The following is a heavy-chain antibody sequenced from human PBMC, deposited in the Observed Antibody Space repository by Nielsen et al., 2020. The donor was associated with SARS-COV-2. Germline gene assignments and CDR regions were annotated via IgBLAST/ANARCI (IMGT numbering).Heavy chain of an antibody. V-gene: IGHV3-74*01. CDR2: INPSGSGT. CDR3: AGGADFWSGTQKYYMDV. D-gene: IGHD3-3*01. J-gene: IGHJ6*04. Sequence: GESLKISCSASGFTFSSTYMDWVRQAPGQGLVWVSRINPSGSGTAYADSVKGRFAVSRDNAENTVVLQIHSLRVEGTAVYYCAGGADFWSGTQKYYMDVWGKGTTVTVSS. CDR1: GFTFSSTY.